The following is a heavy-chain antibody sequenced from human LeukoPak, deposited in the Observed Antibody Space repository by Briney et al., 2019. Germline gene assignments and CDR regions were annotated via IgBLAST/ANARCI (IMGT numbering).Heavy chain of an antibody. J-gene: IGHJ5*02. CDR1: GGSFSGYY. CDR3: ARGGGSIVVVPAAKRYNWFDP. D-gene: IGHD2-2*01. CDR2: INHSGST. V-gene: IGHV4-34*01. Sequence: SETLSLTCAVYGGSFSGYYWSWIRQPPGKGLEWIGEINHSGSTNYNPSLKGRVTISVDTSKNQFSLKLSSVTAADTAVYYCARGGGSIVVVPAAKRYNWFDPWGQGTLVTVSS.